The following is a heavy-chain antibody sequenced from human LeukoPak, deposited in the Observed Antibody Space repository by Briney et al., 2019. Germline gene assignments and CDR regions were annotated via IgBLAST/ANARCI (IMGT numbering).Heavy chain of an antibody. CDR1: GFTFSSYW. CDR2: IKQDGSEK. J-gene: IGHJ4*02. CDR3: ARGYSSSWYGGDYYFDY. V-gene: IGHV3-7*01. Sequence: GGSLRLSCAASGFTFSSYWMSWVRQAPGKGLEWVANIKQDGSEKYYVDSVKGRFTISRDNAKNSLYLQMNSLRAEDTAVYYCARGYSSSWYGGDYYFDYWGQGTLVTVSS. D-gene: IGHD6-13*01.